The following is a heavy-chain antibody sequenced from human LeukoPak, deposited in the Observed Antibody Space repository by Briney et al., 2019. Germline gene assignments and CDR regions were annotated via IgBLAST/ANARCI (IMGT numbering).Heavy chain of an antibody. CDR1: GGTFSSYA. D-gene: IGHD6-13*01. J-gene: IGHJ4*02. V-gene: IGHV1-69*04. CDR2: IIPILGIA. Sequence: GASVKVSCKASGGTFSSYAISWVRQAPGQGLEWMGRIIPILGIANYAQKFQGRVTITADKSTSTAYMELSSLRSEDTAVYYCAAAGTGAYYFDYWGQGTLVTVTS. CDR3: AAAGTGAYYFDY.